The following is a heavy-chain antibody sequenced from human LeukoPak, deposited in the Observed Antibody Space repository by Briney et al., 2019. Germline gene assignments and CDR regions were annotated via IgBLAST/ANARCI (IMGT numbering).Heavy chain of an antibody. V-gene: IGHV3-74*01. J-gene: IGHJ4*02. Sequence: GGSLRLSCAASGFTFSGNWMHWVRQAPGKGLIWVSRINDDGSSTSYADSVKGRFTISRDNAKNTMYLQMNNLRDEDTAVYYCARAYSANYRLDYWGQGTLVTVSS. CDR3: ARAYSANYRLDY. D-gene: IGHD4/OR15-4a*01. CDR2: INDDGSST. CDR1: GFTFSGNW.